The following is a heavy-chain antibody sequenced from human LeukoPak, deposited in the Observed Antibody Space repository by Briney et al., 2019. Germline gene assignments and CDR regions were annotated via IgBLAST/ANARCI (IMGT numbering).Heavy chain of an antibody. CDR2: IYTSGST. Sequence: SETLSLTCTVSGGSISSYYWSWIRQPAGKGLEWIGRIYTSGSTNYNPSLKSRVTMSVDTSKNQFSLKLSSVTAADTAVYYCARHMVYYYDSSGHGFDVWGQGTMVTVSS. CDR3: ARHMVYYYDSSGHGFDV. J-gene: IGHJ3*01. V-gene: IGHV4-4*07. CDR1: GGSISSYY. D-gene: IGHD3-22*01.